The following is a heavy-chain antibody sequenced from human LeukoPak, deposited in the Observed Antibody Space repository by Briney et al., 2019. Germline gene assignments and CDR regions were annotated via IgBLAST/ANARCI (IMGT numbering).Heavy chain of an antibody. CDR2: IYHSGST. Sequence: PSETLSLTCTVSGGSISSSNWWSWVRQPPGKGLEWIGEIYHSGSTNYNPSLKSRVTISVDKSKNQFSLKLSSVTAADTAVYYCARDRYYGSGRNFDYWGQGTLVTVSS. CDR1: GGSISSSNW. J-gene: IGHJ4*02. D-gene: IGHD3-10*01. CDR3: ARDRYYGSGRNFDY. V-gene: IGHV4-4*02.